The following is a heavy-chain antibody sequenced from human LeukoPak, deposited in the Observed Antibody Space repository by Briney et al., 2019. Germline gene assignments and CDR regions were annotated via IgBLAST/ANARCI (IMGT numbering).Heavy chain of an antibody. Sequence: PSETLSLTCTVSGGSISSGDYYWSWIRQPPGKGLEWIGYIYYSGSTYYNPSLKSRVTISVDTSKNQFSLKLSSVTAADTAVYYCARDGSGSYNRFDPWGQGTLVTVSS. D-gene: IGHD1-26*01. CDR2: IYYSGST. J-gene: IGHJ5*02. CDR1: GGSISSGDYY. V-gene: IGHV4-30-4*01. CDR3: ARDGSGSYNRFDP.